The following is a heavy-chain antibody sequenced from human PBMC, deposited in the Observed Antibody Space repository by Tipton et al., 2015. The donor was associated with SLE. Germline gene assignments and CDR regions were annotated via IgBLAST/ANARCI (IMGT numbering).Heavy chain of an antibody. D-gene: IGHD3-16*01. J-gene: IGHJ4*02. V-gene: IGHV4-31*03. CDR3: ARGGGGELWYFDY. CDR1: GGSISSGGYY. CDR2: IYYSGST. Sequence: TLSLTCTVSGGSISSGGYYWSWIRQHPGKGLEWIGYIYYSGSTYYNPSLKSRVTISVDTSKNQFSLKLSSVTAADTAVYYCARGGGGELWYFDYWGQGTLVTVSS.